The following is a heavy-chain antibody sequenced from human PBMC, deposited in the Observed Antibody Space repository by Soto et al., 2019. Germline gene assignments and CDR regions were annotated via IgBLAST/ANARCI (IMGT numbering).Heavy chain of an antibody. Sequence: PSETLSLTCAVSGGSISSSSWWSWVRQPPGKGLEWIGEIYHSGSTNYNPSLKSRVTISVDKSKNQFSLKLSSVTAADTAVYYCARDTLEDRSSWYMEKRYYFDYWGQGTMVTVSS. CDR1: GGSISSSSW. CDR2: IYHSGST. J-gene: IGHJ4*02. D-gene: IGHD6-13*01. V-gene: IGHV4-4*02. CDR3: ARDTLEDRSSWYMEKRYYFDY.